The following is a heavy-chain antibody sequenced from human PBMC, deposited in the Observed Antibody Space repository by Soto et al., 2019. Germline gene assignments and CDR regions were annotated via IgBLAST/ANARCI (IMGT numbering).Heavy chain of an antibody. J-gene: IGHJ4*02. Sequence: QVHLVQSGAEVKKPGSSVKVSCKASGGAFTSYSFHWVRQAPGQGLEWMGGIIPMSGTTNYALKFQGRVTMTADVPTNTAYIELSSLRSEDTAIYYCARDNTGLDYWGQGTMVNVSS. CDR3: ARDNTGLDY. CDR2: IIPMSGTT. D-gene: IGHD1-1*01. V-gene: IGHV1-69*12. CDR1: GGAFTSYS.